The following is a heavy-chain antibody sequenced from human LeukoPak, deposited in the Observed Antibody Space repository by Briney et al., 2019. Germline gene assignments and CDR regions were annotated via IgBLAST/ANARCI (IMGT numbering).Heavy chain of an antibody. J-gene: IGHJ4*02. CDR2: IIPIFGIA. Sequence: PVKVSCKASGGTFSSYAISWVRQAPGQGLEWMGRIIPIFGIANYAQKFQGRVTITADKSTSTAYMELSSLRSEDTAVYYCARPKNYYYDSSGYSFDYWGQGTLVTVSS. D-gene: IGHD3-22*01. V-gene: IGHV1-69*04. CDR1: GGTFSSYA. CDR3: ARPKNYYYDSSGYSFDY.